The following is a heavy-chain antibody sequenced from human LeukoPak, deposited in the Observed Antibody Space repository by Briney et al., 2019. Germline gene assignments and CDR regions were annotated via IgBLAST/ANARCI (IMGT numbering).Heavy chain of an antibody. V-gene: IGHV3-53*01. D-gene: IGHD3-22*01. CDR2: IYSGGSA. CDR1: GFTVSSNY. Sequence: PGGPLRLPCAASGFTVSSNYMSWVRLAPGKGLEWVSVIYSGGSAYYADSVKGRFTISRDNSKNTLYLQMNSLRAEDTAVYYCAGVTDYYDSSGYSRVGAFDIWGQGTMVTVSS. J-gene: IGHJ3*02. CDR3: AGVTDYYDSSGYSRVGAFDI.